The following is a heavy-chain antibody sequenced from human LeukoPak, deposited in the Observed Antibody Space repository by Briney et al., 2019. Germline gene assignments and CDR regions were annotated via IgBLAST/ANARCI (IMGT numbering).Heavy chain of an antibody. J-gene: IGHJ4*02. D-gene: IGHD5-18*01. Sequence: GGSLSLSCAASEFTFSSYSMNWVRQAPGKGLEWVSYITNSGNSKSYADSVKGRFTISRDNTKNSLYLQMNSLRAEDTAVYYCAKSNHTAFGYWGQGTLVTVSS. CDR3: AKSNHTAFGY. CDR1: EFTFSSYS. CDR2: ITNSGNSK. V-gene: IGHV3-48*01.